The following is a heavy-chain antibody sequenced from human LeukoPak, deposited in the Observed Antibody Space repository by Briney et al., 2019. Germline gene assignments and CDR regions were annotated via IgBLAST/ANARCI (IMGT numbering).Heavy chain of an antibody. CDR1: GGSISSSSYY. CDR2: IYYSGST. CDR3: ARRTSTSFGY. V-gene: IGHV4-39*01. J-gene: IGHJ4*02. D-gene: IGHD2-2*01. Sequence: SETLSLTCTVSGGSISSSSYYGGWIRQPPGKGLQWLGRIYYSGSTYYNPSLKSRVTISVDTSKNQFSLKLSSVTAADTAVYYCARRTSTSFGYWGQRTLVTVSS.